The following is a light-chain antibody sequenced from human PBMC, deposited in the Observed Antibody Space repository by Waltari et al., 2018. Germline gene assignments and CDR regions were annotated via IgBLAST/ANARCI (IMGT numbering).Light chain of an antibody. CDR1: RGHSSNV. CDR2: VNSDGSH. CDR3: QTGGHGTWV. Sequence: QLVLTQSPSASASLGASVKLTCTLSRGHSSNVIAWLQQQPEKGPRYLMRVNSDGSHSRGDEIPDRFSGSSSAAERYRTISSLQSEDEADYYCQTGGHGTWVFGGGTKLTVL. V-gene: IGLV4-69*01. J-gene: IGLJ3*02.